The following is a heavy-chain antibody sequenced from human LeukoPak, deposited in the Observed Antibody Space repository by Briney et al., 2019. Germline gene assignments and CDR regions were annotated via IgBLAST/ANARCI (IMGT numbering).Heavy chain of an antibody. CDR1: GFTFSNVW. J-gene: IGHJ3*02. CDR2: IKSKTDGGTT. V-gene: IGHV3-15*01. D-gene: IGHD6-13*01. Sequence: PGGSLRLSCAASGFTFSNVWMNWVRQAPGKGLEWVGRIKSKTDGGTTDYAAPVKGRIMISRDDSKNTLYLQMNSLKTEDTAVYYCLTPIAAAGTRAFDIWGQGTMVIVSS. CDR3: LTPIAAAGTRAFDI.